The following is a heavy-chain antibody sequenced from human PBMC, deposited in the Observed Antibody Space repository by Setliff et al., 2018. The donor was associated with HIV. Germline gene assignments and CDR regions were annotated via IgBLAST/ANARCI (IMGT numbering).Heavy chain of an antibody. J-gene: IGHJ3*02. Sequence: SETLSLTCTVSGGSISSGGYYWSWIRQHPGRGLEWIGYIYYSGDTYYNPSLKSRLTISVDTSKNHFSLKLSSVTAADTAVYYCARAFCSSASCYGGGDAFDIWGQGTMVTGSS. D-gene: IGHD2-2*01. CDR2: IYYSGDT. CDR1: GGSISSGGYY. CDR3: ARAFCSSASCYGGGDAFDI. V-gene: IGHV4-31*03.